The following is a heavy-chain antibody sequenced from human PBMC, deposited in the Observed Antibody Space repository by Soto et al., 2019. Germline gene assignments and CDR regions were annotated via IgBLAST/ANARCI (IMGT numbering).Heavy chain of an antibody. D-gene: IGHD3-10*01. Sequence: GESLKISCKGSGYSFTSYWISWVRQMPGKGLEWMGRIDPSDSYTNYSPSFQGHVTISADKSISTAYLQWSSLKASDTAMYYCARFPAYYGSGSYAFDIWGQGTLVTVSS. CDR1: GYSFTSYW. V-gene: IGHV5-10-1*01. J-gene: IGHJ3*02. CDR2: IDPSDSYT. CDR3: ARFPAYYGSGSYAFDI.